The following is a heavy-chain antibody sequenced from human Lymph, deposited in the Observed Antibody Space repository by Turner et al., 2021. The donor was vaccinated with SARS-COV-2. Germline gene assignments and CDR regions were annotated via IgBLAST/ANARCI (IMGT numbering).Heavy chain of an antibody. Sequence: EVQLVESGGGVVQPGGSMSLSWEASGFTFDAYAMHWVRQAPGKGLEWVSLISGDGGGTYYADSVKVRFTISRDNSKNSLSLQMNSLRAEDTALYYCAKDPGYCSGGSCYSRTYFDFWGQGTLVTVSA. CDR2: ISGDGGGT. D-gene: IGHD2-15*01. CDR1: GFTFDAYA. CDR3: AKDPGYCSGGSCYSRTYFDF. V-gene: IGHV3-43*02. J-gene: IGHJ4*02.